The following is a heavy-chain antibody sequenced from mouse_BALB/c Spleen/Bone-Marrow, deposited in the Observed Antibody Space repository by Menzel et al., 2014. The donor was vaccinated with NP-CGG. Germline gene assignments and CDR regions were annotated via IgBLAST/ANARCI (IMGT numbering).Heavy chain of an antibody. V-gene: IGHV5-12-2*01. CDR1: GFTFSSYT. J-gene: IGHJ3*01. Sequence: EVKLVDSGGGLVQPGGSLKLSCAASGFTFSSYTMSWVRQTPEKRLEWVAYISNGGGSTYYRDTVKGRFTISRDNAKNTLYLQMSSLKSEDTAMYYCATGTFAYWGQGTLVTVSA. D-gene: IGHD4-1*01. CDR2: ISNGGGST. CDR3: ATGTFAY.